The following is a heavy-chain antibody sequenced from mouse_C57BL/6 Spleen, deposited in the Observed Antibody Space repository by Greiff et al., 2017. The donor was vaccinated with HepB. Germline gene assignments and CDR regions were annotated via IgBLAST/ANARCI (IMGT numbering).Heavy chain of an antibody. J-gene: IGHJ2*01. CDR3: ARDYYGRSPYFDY. CDR1: GFTFSSYA. CDR2: ISDGGSYT. D-gene: IGHD1-1*01. Sequence: EVKLMESGGGLVKPGGSLKLSCAASGFTFSSYAMSWVRQTPEKRLEWVATISDGGSYTYYPDNVKGRFTISRDNAKNNLYLQMSHLKSEDTAMYYCARDYYGRSPYFDYWGQGTTLTVSS. V-gene: IGHV5-4*01.